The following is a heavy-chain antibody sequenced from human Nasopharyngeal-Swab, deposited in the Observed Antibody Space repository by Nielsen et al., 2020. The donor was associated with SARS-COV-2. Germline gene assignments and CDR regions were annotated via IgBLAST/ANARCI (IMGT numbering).Heavy chain of an antibody. CDR3: ARAKAGITGTTYYFYYLDV. CDR1: GDSISSGAYS. J-gene: IGHJ6*03. Sequence: SETLSLTCAVSGDSISSGAYSWSWIRQPPGKALEWIGYIYPSGRTKNNPSLKIRVTISVDRSTNQFSLKLSSVTAADTAVYFCARAKAGITGTTYYFYYLDVWGTGTTVTVSS. CDR2: IYPSGRT. V-gene: IGHV4-30-2*01. D-gene: IGHD1-7*01.